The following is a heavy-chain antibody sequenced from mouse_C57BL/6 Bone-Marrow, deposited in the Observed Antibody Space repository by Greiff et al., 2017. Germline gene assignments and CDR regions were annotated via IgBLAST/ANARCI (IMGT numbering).Heavy chain of an antibody. CDR2: IDPSDSYT. CDR3: ARLGYYDYD. CDR1: GYTFTSYW. D-gene: IGHD2-4*01. Sequence: VQLQQPGAELVMPGASVKLSCKASGYTFTSYWMHWVKQRPGQGLEWIGEIDPSDSYTNYNQKFKGKSTLTVDKSSSTAYMQLSSLTSEDSAVYYCARLGYYDYDWGQGTTLTVSS. J-gene: IGHJ2*01. V-gene: IGHV1-69*01.